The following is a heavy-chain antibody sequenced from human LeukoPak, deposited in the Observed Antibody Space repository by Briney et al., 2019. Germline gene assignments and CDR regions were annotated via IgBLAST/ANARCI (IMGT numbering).Heavy chain of an antibody. CDR2: IYYSGST. V-gene: IGHV4-39*07. Sequence: PSETLSLTCTVSGGSISSSSYYWGWIRQPPGKGLEWIGSIYYSGSTYYNPSLKGRVTISVDTSKNQFSLKMSSVTAADTAVYYCARVELLGTYYFDYWGHGVLVTVSS. CDR1: GGSISSSSYY. J-gene: IGHJ4*01. CDR3: ARVELLGTYYFDY. D-gene: IGHD1-26*01.